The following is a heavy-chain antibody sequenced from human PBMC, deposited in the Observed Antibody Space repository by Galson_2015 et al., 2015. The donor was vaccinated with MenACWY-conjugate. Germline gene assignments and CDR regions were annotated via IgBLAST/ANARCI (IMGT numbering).Heavy chain of an antibody. CDR1: GFSLSTYEMC. CDR2: IDWRGNK. V-gene: IGHV2-70*11. D-gene: IGHD3-22*01. J-gene: IGHJ3*02. Sequence: PALVKPTHTLTLTCTFSGFSLSTYEMCIYWVRQPPGKALEWLARIDWRGNKYYTTSLKTRLTISKDTSTNQVVLTMTNVDPVDTATYYCARMHIVLDATDAFDIWGQGTMVTVSS. CDR3: ARMHIVLDATDAFDI.